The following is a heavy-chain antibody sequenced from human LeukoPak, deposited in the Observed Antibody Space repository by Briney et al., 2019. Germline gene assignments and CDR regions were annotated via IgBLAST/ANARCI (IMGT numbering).Heavy chain of an antibody. CDR2: INHSGST. V-gene: IGHV4-34*01. CDR1: GGSFSGYY. J-gene: IGHJ6*03. D-gene: IGHD3-3*01. CDR3: ARGSNFWSGYYRGYYYYMDV. Sequence: PSETLSLTCAVYGGSFSGYYWSWIRQPPGKGLEWIGEINHSGSTNYNPSLKSRVTISVDTSKNQFSLKLSSVTAADTAVYYCARGSNFWSGYYRGYYYYMDVWAKGTTVTVSS.